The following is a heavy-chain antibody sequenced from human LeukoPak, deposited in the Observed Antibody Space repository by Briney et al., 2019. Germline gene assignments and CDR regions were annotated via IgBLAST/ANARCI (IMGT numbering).Heavy chain of an antibody. V-gene: IGHV3-21*01. CDR1: GFTFSNYA. D-gene: IGHD4-17*01. CDR2: ISSSSSYI. Sequence: GGSLRLSCAASGFTFSNYAMNWVRQAPGKGLEWVSSISSSSSYIYYADSVKGRFTISRDNAKNSLYLQMNSLRAEDTAVYYCARAPTGLAFDIWGQGTMVTVSS. CDR3: ARAPTGLAFDI. J-gene: IGHJ3*02.